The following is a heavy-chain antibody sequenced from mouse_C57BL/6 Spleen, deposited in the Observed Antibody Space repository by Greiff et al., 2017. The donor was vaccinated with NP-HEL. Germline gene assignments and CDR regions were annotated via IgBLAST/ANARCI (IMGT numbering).Heavy chain of an antibody. CDR3: ARGGLRSTWYFDV. V-gene: IGHV1-55*01. CDR2: IYPGSGST. Sequence: QVQLQQSGAELVKPGASVKMSCKASGYTFTSYWITWVKQRPGQGLEWIGDIYPGSGSTNYNEKFKSKATLTVDTSSSTAYMQLSSLTSEDSAVYYCARGGLRSTWYFDVWGTGTTVTVSS. CDR1: GYTFTSYW. J-gene: IGHJ1*03. D-gene: IGHD1-1*01.